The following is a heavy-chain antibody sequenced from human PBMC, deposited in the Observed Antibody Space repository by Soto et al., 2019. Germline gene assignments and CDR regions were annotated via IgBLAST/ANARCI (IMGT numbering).Heavy chain of an antibody. CDR3: ARGPYGDSYYYYYGMDV. CDR2: IYHSGST. J-gene: IGHJ6*02. D-gene: IGHD4-17*01. CDR1: GYSISSGYY. V-gene: IGHV4-38-2*01. Sequence: PSETLSLTCAVSGYSISSGYYWGWIRQPPGKGLEWIGSIYHSGSTYYNPSLKSRVTISVDTSKNQFSLKLSSVTAADTAVYYCARGPYGDSYYYYYGMDVRGQGTTVTVSS.